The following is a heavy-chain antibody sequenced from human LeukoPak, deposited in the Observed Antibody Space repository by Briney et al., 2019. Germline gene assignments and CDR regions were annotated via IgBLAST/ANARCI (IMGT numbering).Heavy chain of an antibody. J-gene: IGHJ5*02. Sequence: SETLSLTCAVYGGSFSGHFWIWIRQSPGKGLEWIGEINDSGTTNYNPSLKSRVTISVDSSKNQFSLRLNSVTAADTAVYYCASGGRGEPAARRFQHGKWFDPWGQGTVVTVFS. CDR3: ASGGRGEPAARRFQHGKWFDP. V-gene: IGHV4-34*01. CDR1: GGSFSGHF. CDR2: INDSGTT. D-gene: IGHD2-2*01.